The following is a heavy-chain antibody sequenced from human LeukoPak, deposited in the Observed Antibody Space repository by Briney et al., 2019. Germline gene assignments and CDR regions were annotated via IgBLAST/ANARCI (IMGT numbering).Heavy chain of an antibody. V-gene: IGHV1-69*05. D-gene: IGHD6-6*01. Sequence: GASVKVSCKASGGTFSSYAISWVRQAPGQGLEWMGGIIPIFGTANYAQKFQGRVTITRDTSASTAYMELSSLRSEDTAVYYCARAEGSSSFYYYGMDVWGQGTTVTVSS. CDR2: IIPIFGTA. CDR1: GGTFSSYA. CDR3: ARAEGSSSFYYYGMDV. J-gene: IGHJ6*02.